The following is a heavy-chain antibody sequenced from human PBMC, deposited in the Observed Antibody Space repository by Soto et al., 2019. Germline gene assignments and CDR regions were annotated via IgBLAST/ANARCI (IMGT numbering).Heavy chain of an antibody. D-gene: IGHD2-15*01. V-gene: IGHV5-10-1*01. CDR2: IDPSDSYT. Sequence: PGESLKISCKGSGYSCTSYWISWVRQMPGKGLEWMGRIDPSDSYTNYSPSFQGHVTISADKSISTAYLQWSSLKASDTAMYYCAIGSTVRPYYYYGMDVWGQGTTVTVSS. J-gene: IGHJ6*02. CDR3: AIGSTVRPYYYYGMDV. CDR1: GYSCTSYW.